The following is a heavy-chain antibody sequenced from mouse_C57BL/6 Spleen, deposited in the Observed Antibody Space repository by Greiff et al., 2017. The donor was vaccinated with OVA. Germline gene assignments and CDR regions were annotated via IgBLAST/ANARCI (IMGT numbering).Heavy chain of an antibody. Sequence: EVQLVESGGDLVKPGGSLKLSCAASGFTFSSYGMSWVRQTPDKRLEWVATISSGGSYTYYPDSVKGRFTISRDNAKNTLYLQMSSLKSADTAMYYCASYYYGSSYRYFDVWGTGTTVTVSS. J-gene: IGHJ1*03. D-gene: IGHD1-1*01. CDR1: GFTFSSYG. CDR2: ISSGGSYT. V-gene: IGHV5-6*01. CDR3: ASYYYGSSYRYFDV.